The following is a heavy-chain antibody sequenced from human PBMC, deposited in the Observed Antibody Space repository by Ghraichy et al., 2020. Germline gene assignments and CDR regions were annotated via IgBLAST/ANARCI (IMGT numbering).Heavy chain of an antibody. D-gene: IGHD3-22*01. J-gene: IGHJ3*02. Sequence: SETLSLTCTVSGGSISSYYWSWIRQPPGKGLEWIGYIYYSGSTNYNPSLKSRVTISVDTSKNQFSLKLSSVTAADTAVYYCARGPQPNYYDSSGYYYVRAFDIWGQGTMVTVSS. V-gene: IGHV4-59*01. CDR3: ARGPQPNYYDSSGYYYVRAFDI. CDR1: GGSISSYY. CDR2: IYYSGST.